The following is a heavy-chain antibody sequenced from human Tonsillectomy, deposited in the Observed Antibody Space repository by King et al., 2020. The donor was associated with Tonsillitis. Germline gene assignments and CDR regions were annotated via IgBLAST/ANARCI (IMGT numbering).Heavy chain of an antibody. V-gene: IGHV3-11*01. D-gene: IGHD3-10*01. J-gene: IGHJ6*02. CDR2: ISSRGSTI. CDR3: ARKRKEMLWFGGPGGMDV. CDR1: GFTFSDYY. Sequence: VQLVESGGGLVKPGGSLRLSCEATGFTFSDYYMTWIRQAPGRGLEWVSYISSRGSTIYYTDSVKGRFTISRDNAKNSVFLQMNSLRAEDTAVYYCARKRKEMLWFGGPGGMDVWGQGTTVTVSS.